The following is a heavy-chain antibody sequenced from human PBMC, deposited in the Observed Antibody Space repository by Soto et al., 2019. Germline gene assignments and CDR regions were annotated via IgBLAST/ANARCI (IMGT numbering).Heavy chain of an antibody. J-gene: IGHJ4*02. Sequence: QVQLVESGGGLVKPGGSLRLSCAASGFRFSDFYMTWIRQAPGKGLEWVSHISTSGSNTNYADSVKGRFTVSRDNAXNALYLEMNNLRVEDTAVYFCARDRDTYGHGFFDYWGQGTLVAVSS. CDR1: GFRFSDFY. V-gene: IGHV3-11*05. CDR2: ISTSGSNT. CDR3: ARDRDTYGHGFFDY. D-gene: IGHD5-18*01.